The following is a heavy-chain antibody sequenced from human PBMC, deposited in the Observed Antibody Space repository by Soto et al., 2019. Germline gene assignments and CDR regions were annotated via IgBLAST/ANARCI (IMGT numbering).Heavy chain of an antibody. V-gene: IGHV5-51*01. CDR2: IYPGDSDT. CDR1: GYSFTNYL. J-gene: IGHJ3*02. D-gene: IGHD3-22*01. Sequence: GESLKISCKGSGYSFTNYLVAWVRQMPGKGLECMGIIYPGDSDTRYSPSFQGQVTISADKSISTAYLQWSSLKASDTAMYYCARPKGDHGATYDSTDYWALEIWGQGTMVT. CDR3: ARPKGDHGATYDSTDYWALEI.